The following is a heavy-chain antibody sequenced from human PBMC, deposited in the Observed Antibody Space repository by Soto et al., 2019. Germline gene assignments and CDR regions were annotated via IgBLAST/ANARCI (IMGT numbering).Heavy chain of an antibody. CDR1: GYSFTDYH. J-gene: IGHJ6*02. CDR2: INPKSGGT. Sequence: ASVKVSCKASGYSFTDYHIHWVRQSPGQGLEWLGRINPKSGGTSTAQKFQGWVTMTRDRSISTVYMELTRLRSDDTAVYFCARGHSTDCSNGVCSFFYNHEMDVWGQGTTVTVSS. V-gene: IGHV1-2*04. CDR3: ARGHSTDCSNGVCSFFYNHEMDV. D-gene: IGHD2-8*01.